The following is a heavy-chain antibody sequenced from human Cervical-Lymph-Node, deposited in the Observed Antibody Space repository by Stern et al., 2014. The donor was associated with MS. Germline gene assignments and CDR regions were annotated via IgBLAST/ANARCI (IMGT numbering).Heavy chain of an antibody. CDR3: ALSSETSDRWYSLGYDL. V-gene: IGHV1-69*01. Sequence: QLVQSGAEVTKPWSSVKVSCKPSGGTFSKFPSSCVRQAPGQGLEWMGGIFPVFGTPACAQEFRGRVTITADVSTSTVYMELSSLRSDDTAVYYCALSSETSDRWYSLGYDLWGQGTLVTVSS. D-gene: IGHD6-13*01. CDR1: GGTFSKFP. CDR2: IFPVFGTP. J-gene: IGHJ5*02.